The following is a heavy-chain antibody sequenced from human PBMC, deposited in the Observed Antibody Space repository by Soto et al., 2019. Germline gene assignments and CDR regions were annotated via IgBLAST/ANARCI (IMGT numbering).Heavy chain of an antibody. CDR3: ARCVGFYYYGMDV. J-gene: IGHJ6*02. Sequence: ESGGGVVQPGRSLRLSCAASGFTFSSYAMHWVRQAPGKGLEWVAVISYDGSNKYYADSVKGRFTISRDNSKNTLYLQMNSLRAEDTAVYYCARCVGFYYYGMDVWGQGTTVTVSS. D-gene: IGHD3-16*01. CDR1: GFTFSSYA. V-gene: IGHV3-30-3*01. CDR2: ISYDGSNK.